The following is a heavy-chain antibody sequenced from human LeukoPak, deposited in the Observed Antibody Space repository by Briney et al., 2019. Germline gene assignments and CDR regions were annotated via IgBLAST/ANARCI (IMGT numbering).Heavy chain of an antibody. CDR2: SGGST. Sequence: SGGSTYYADSVKGRFTISRDNSKNTLYLQMNSLRAEDTAVYYCAKWGDYDVLTGYYDPDYWGQGTLVTVSS. CDR3: AKWGDYDVLTGYYDPDY. J-gene: IGHJ4*02. V-gene: IGHV3-23*01. D-gene: IGHD3-9*01.